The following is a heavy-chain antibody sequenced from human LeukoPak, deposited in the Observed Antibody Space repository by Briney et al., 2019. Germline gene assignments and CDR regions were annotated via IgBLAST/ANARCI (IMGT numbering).Heavy chain of an antibody. CDR2: INHSGST. J-gene: IGHJ4*02. V-gene: IGHV4-34*01. D-gene: IGHD6-13*01. CDR3: ARRNPYSSSWYARFDY. CDR1: GGSFSGYY. Sequence: SETLSLTCAVYGGSFSGYYWSWIRQPPGKGLEWIGDINHSGSTNYNPSLKSRVTISVDTSKNQFSLKLSSVTAADTAVYYCARRNPYSSSWYARFDYWGQGTLVTVSS.